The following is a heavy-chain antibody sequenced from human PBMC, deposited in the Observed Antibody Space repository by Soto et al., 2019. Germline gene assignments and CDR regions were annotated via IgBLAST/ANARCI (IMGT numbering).Heavy chain of an antibody. D-gene: IGHD5-12*01. Sequence: GASVKVSCKASGGTFSSYTISWVRQAPGQGLEWMGRIIPILGIASYAQKFQGRVTITADQSTSTAYMELSSLRSEDTAVYYCARSRATRPDSHIVATLIPLYWGQGTLVTVSS. V-gene: IGHV1-69*02. CDR1: GGTFSSYT. CDR2: IIPILGIA. J-gene: IGHJ4*02. CDR3: ARSRATRPDSHIVATLIPLY.